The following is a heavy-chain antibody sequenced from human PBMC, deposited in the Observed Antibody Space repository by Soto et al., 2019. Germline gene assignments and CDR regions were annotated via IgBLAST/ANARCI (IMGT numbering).Heavy chain of an antibody. CDR2: IYYSGST. CDR1: GGSISSGGYY. CDR3: ARVEVATIPNWFDP. D-gene: IGHD5-12*01. Sequence: SETLSLNCTVSGGSISSGGYYWSWIRQHPGKGLEWIGYIYYSGSTYYNPSLKSRVTISVDTSKNQFSLKLSSVTAADTAVYYCARVEVATIPNWFDPWGQGTLVTVSS. J-gene: IGHJ5*02. V-gene: IGHV4-31*03.